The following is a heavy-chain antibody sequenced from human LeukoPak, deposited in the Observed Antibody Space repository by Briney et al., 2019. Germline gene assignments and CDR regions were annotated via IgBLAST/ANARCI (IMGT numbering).Heavy chain of an antibody. CDR3: ATSSGTNCSSTSCYLNY. CDR1: GFTFRNYA. V-gene: IGHV3-23*01. Sequence: GGSLRLSCAASGFTFRNYAMSWVRQAPGKGLEWVSSISGSGNSTYYADFVKGRFTVSRDNSKNTLYLQTNSLSAEDTAVYYCATSSGTNCSSTSCYLNYWGQGTLVTASS. CDR2: ISGSGNST. D-gene: IGHD2-2*01. J-gene: IGHJ4*02.